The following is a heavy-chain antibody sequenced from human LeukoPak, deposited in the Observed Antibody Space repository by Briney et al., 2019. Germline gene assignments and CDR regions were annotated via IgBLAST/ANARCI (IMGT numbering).Heavy chain of an antibody. V-gene: IGHV3-74*01. D-gene: IGHD1-26*01. CDR3: AAMAWG. CDR2: INSDGSTR. J-gene: IGHJ4*02. Sequence: GGSLRLSCAASRFTFSNSWMHWVRQAPGKGLVWVSRINSDGSTRDYADSVRGRFTISRDNAKNTVYLQMNSLRAEDTAVYYCAAMAWGWGQGALVTVSS. CDR1: RFTFSNSW.